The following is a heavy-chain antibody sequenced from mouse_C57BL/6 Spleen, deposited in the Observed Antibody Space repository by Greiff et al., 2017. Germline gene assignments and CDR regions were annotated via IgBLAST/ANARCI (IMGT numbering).Heavy chain of an antibody. J-gene: IGHJ3*01. CDR1: GYSITSGYY. V-gene: IGHV3-6*01. CDR3: ARDYDGYPFAY. Sequence: ESGPGLVKPSQSLSLTCSVTGYSITSGYYWNWIRQFPGNKLEWMGYISYDGSNNYNPSLKNRISITRDTSKNQFFLKLNSVTTEDTATYYCARDYDGYPFAYWGQGTLLTVSA. D-gene: IGHD2-3*01. CDR2: ISYDGSN.